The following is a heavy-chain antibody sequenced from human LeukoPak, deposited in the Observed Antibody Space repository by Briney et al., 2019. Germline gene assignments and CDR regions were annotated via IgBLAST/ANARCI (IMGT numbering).Heavy chain of an antibody. J-gene: IGHJ4*02. V-gene: IGHV4-59*08. D-gene: IGHD4-23*01. CDR1: GGSISSYY. CDR2: IYYSGST. CDR3: ARNDYGGKVDY. Sequence: PSETLSLTCTVSGGSISSYYWSWIRQPPGKGLEWIGYIYYSGSTNYNPSLKSRVTISVDTSKNQFSLKLGSVTAADTAVYYCARNDYGGKVDYWGQGTLVTVSS.